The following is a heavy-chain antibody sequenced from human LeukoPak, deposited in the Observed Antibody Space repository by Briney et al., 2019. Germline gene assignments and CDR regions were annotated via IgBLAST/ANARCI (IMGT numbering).Heavy chain of an antibody. CDR1: GGTFSSYA. Sequence: EASVKVSCKASGGTFSSYAISWVRQAPGQGLEWMGGIIPIFGTANYAQKFQGRVTITADESTSTAYMELSSLRSEDAAVYYCARGSSSWPYYLDYWGQGTLVTVSS. CDR2: IIPIFGTA. CDR3: ARGSSSWPYYLDY. J-gene: IGHJ4*02. D-gene: IGHD6-13*01. V-gene: IGHV1-69*13.